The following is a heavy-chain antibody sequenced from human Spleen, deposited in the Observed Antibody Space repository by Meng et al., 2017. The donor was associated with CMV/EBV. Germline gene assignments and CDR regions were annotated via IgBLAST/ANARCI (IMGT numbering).Heavy chain of an antibody. D-gene: IGHD3-10*01. CDR1: GFTVSTNY. V-gene: IGHV3-53*01. J-gene: IGHJ4*02. CDR3: VGGSGRSPPIDY. CDR2: IYSGDNT. Sequence: LSLTCAASGFTVSTNYMSWVRQAPGKGLEWVSIIYSGDNTNYADSVKGRFTISRDNAKNTLYLQMNSLRAEDTAVYYCVGGSGRSPPIDYWGQGTLVTVSS.